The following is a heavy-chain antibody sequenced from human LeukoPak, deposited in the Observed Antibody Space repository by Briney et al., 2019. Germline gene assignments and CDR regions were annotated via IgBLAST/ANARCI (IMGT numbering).Heavy chain of an antibody. CDR2: IMHSGGST. D-gene: IGHD2/OR15-2a*01. V-gene: IGHV3-23*01. Sequence: GGSLRLSCAPSGFTFSTYAMTWVRQAPGKGLEWVSAIMHSGGSTYYADSVKGRFTISRDNSKNTLYLQMNSLRAADSALYYCARIGLTAGMLPDYWGQGTLVTVSS. J-gene: IGHJ4*02. CDR1: GFTFSTYA. CDR3: ARIGLTAGMLPDY.